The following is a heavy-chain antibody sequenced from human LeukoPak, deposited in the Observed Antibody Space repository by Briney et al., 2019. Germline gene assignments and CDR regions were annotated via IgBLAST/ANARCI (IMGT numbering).Heavy chain of an antibody. V-gene: IGHV4-59*01. CDR1: GGSISSYY. Sequence: SETLSLTCTVSGGSISSYYWSWIRQPPGKGLEWIGYIYYSGSTNYNPSLKSRVTISVDTSKDQFSLKLSSVTAADTAVYYCARAMNSYYFDYWGQGTLVTVSS. CDR2: IYYSGST. CDR3: ARAMNSYYFDY. J-gene: IGHJ4*02. D-gene: IGHD1-7*01.